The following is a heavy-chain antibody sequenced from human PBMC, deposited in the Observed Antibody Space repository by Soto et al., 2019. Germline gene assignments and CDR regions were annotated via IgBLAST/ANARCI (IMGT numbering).Heavy chain of an antibody. CDR2: ISGSGGTA. J-gene: IGHJ4*02. CDR3: AKEIWFGQRVFDF. D-gene: IGHD3-10*01. CDR1: GFTFSNYG. Sequence: GGSLRLSCAASGFTFSNYGMSWVRQAPGKGLEWVSVISGSGGTAFYADSVKGRFTASRDNSKNTLFLQMSSLRDEDTAVYYCAKEIWFGQRVFDFWGQGTLVTVSS. V-gene: IGHV3-23*01.